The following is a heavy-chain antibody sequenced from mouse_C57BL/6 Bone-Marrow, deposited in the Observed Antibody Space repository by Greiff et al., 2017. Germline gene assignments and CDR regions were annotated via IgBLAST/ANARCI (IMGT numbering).Heavy chain of an antibody. CDR3: ARETGNYDYDFAY. D-gene: IGHD2-4*01. CDR1: GYTFTSYW. J-gene: IGHJ3*01. V-gene: IGHV1-50*01. CDR2: IDPSDSYT. Sequence: QVQLQQPGAELVKPGASVKLSCKASGYTFTSYWMQWVKQRPGQGLEWIGEIDPSDSYTNYNQKFKGKATLTVDTSSSTAYMQLSSLTSEDSAVYYCARETGNYDYDFAYWGQGTLVTVSA.